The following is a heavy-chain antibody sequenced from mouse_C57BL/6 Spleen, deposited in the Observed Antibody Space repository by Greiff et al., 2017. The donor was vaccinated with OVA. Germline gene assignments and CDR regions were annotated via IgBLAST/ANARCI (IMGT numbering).Heavy chain of an antibody. CDR1: GYTFTSYW. CDR2: IDPSDSET. CDR3: ARGGYYGSGAY. D-gene: IGHD1-1*01. V-gene: IGHV1-52*01. J-gene: IGHJ3*01. Sequence: QVQLQQPGAELVRPGSSVKLSCKASGYTFTSYWMHWVKQRPIQGLECIGNIDPSDSETHYNQKFKDKATLTVDKSSSTAYMQLSSLTSEDSAVYYCARGGYYGSGAYWGQGTLVTVSA.